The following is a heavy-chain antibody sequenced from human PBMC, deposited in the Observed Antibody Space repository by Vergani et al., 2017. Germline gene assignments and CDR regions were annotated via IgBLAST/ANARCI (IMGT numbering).Heavy chain of an antibody. J-gene: IGHJ1*01. CDR2: INSDGSST. CDR1: GFTFSSYW. D-gene: IGHD3-22*01. V-gene: IGHV3-74*01. CDR3: ARDGDSSGCNQPDNFQH. Sequence: EVQLVESGGGLVQPGGSLRLSCAASGFTFSSYWMHWVRQAPGKGLVWVSRINSDGSSTSYADSVKGRFTISRDNAKNTLYLQMNSLRAEDTAVYYCARDGDSSGCNQPDNFQHWGQGTLVTVSS.